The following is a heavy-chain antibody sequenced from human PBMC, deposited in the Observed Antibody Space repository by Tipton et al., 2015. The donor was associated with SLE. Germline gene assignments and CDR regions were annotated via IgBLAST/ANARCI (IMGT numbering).Heavy chain of an antibody. D-gene: IGHD2-15*01. Sequence: TLSLTCTVSGDSFSSGSSSWNWFRQPAGKGLEWIGLIYNSGITNYNPSLQSRVTLSVDMSKNQFSLRLSSVTAADTGVYYCVKSVVVVSPRDYYYYMDVWGKGTTVTVSS. V-gene: IGHV4-61*02. J-gene: IGHJ6*03. CDR2: IYNSGIT. CDR3: VKSVVVVSPRDYYYYMDV. CDR1: GDSFSSGSSS.